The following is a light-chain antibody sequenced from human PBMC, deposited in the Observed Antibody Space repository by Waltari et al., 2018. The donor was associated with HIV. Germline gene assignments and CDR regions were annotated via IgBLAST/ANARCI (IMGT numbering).Light chain of an antibody. V-gene: IGKV3-20*01. CDR3: QQYGSSPYT. J-gene: IGKJ2*01. Sequence: IVLKQSPGPMSLSPGARATLSCRASQSVSSSYLAWYQQEPGQAPRLLIYAASRRATGIPDRFSGSGSGTDFTLTISGLEPEDFAVYYCQQYGSSPYTFGQGTNLEIK. CDR1: QSVSSSY. CDR2: AAS.